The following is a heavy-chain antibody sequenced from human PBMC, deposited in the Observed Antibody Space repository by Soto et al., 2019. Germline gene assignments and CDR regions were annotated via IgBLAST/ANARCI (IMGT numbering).Heavy chain of an antibody. CDR2: IKQDGSEK. J-gene: IGHJ4*02. D-gene: IGHD3-22*01. CDR1: GFTFSSYW. V-gene: IGHV3-7*03. Sequence: PGGSLRLSCAASGFTFSSYWMSWVRQAPGKGLEWVANIKQDGSEKYYVDSVKGRFTISRDNAKNSLYLQMNSLRAEDTAVYYCARDVPNYYDSSGHFDYWGQGTLVTVSS. CDR3: ARDVPNYYDSSGHFDY.